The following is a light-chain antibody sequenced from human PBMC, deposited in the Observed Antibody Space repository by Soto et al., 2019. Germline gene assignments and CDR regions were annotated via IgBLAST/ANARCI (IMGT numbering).Light chain of an antibody. V-gene: IGKV3-15*01. CDR1: QSVSSN. Sequence: EIVVTQSPATLSVSPGERATLSCRDGQSVSSNLAWYQQKPGQAPRLLIYGASTRATGIPARLSGSGSGTEFTLTISSLQSEDFAVYYCQQYNNLPRLTFGGGTKVEIK. CDR2: GAS. CDR3: QQYNNLPRLT. J-gene: IGKJ4*01.